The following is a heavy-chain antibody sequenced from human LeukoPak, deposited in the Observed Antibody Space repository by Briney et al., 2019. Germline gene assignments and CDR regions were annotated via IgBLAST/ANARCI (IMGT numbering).Heavy chain of an antibody. CDR2: ISYDGSNK. Sequence: GGSLRLSCAASGFTFSSYGMQWVRQAPGKGLEWVALISYDGSNKHYADSVKGRFTIPRDNSKNTLYLQMNSLRAEDTAVYYCAKDGAASWFGEATWGQGTLVTVSS. CDR3: AKDGAASWFGEAT. V-gene: IGHV3-30*18. J-gene: IGHJ5*02. D-gene: IGHD3-10*01. CDR1: GFTFSSYG.